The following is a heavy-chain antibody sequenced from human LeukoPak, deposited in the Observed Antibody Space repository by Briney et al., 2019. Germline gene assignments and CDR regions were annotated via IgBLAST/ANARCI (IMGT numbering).Heavy chain of an antibody. CDR2: INSDGINT. CDR3: ARDLGQYYDTSDNWFDP. D-gene: IGHD3-22*01. V-gene: IGHV3-74*01. J-gene: IGHJ5*02. Sequence: GGSLRLSCAASEFTFSTYSINWVRQAPGKGLVWVSRINSDGINTSYADSVKGRFTISRDNAKNTLNLQMNSLRAEDTAVYYCARDLGQYYDTSDNWFDPWGQGTLVTVSS. CDR1: EFTFSTYS.